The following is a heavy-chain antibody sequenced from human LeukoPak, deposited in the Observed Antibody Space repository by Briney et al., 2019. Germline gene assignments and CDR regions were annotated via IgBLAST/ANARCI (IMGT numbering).Heavy chain of an antibody. CDR3: ARTPSPQYYYYMDV. J-gene: IGHJ6*03. V-gene: IGHV3-11*04. CDR1: GFTFSDYY. CDR2: ISSSGSTI. Sequence: PGGSLRLSCAASGFTFSDYYMSWIRQAPGKGLELVSYISSSGSTIYYAGSVKGRFTISRDNAKNSLYLQMNSLRAEDTAVYYCARTPSPQYYYYMDVWGKGTTVTVSS.